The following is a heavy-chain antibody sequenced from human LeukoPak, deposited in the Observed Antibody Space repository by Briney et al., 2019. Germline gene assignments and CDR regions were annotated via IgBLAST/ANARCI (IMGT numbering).Heavy chain of an antibody. CDR1: GFSFSGYG. J-gene: IGHJ4*02. Sequence: PGGSLRLSCAASGFSFSGYGMHWVRQAPGKGLEWVAFIRYDGSNEYYADSVKGRFTISRDNSKNTLYLQMNSLRAEDTAVYYCAKYCSSTSCFDYWGQGTLVTVSS. CDR2: IRYDGSNE. D-gene: IGHD2-2*01. CDR3: AKYCSSTSCFDY. V-gene: IGHV3-30*02.